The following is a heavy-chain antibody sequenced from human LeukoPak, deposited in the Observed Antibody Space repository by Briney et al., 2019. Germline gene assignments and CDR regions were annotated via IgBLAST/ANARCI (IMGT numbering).Heavy chain of an antibody. CDR3: ARLRDGSLDF. V-gene: IGHV5-10-1*01. CDR2: IDASDSYT. J-gene: IGHJ4*02. CDR1: GYNFTAYW. Sequence: GESLKISCKSSGYNFTAYWISWVRQMPGKGLESMGRIDASDSYTNYRPPFQGHVIISTDKSITTAYLQWSSLKASDTAMYYCARLRDGSLDFWGQGTLVSVSS.